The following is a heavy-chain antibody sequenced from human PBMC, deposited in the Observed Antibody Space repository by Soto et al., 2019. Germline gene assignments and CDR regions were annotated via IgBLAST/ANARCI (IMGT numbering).Heavy chain of an antibody. V-gene: IGHV4-39*01. CDR1: GGSISSSSYY. CDR3: ARRPGDSSGWYGSYYYYGMDV. Sequence: QLQLQESGPGLVKPSETLSLTCTVSGGSISSSSYYWGWIRQPPGKGLEWIGSIYYSGSTYYNPSLKSRVTISVDTSKNQFSLKLSSVTVADTAVYYCARRPGDSSGWYGSYYYYGMDVWGQGTTVTVSS. CDR2: IYYSGST. J-gene: IGHJ6*02. D-gene: IGHD6-19*01.